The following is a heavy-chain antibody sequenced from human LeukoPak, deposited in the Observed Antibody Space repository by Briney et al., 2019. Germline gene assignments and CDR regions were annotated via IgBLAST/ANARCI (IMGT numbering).Heavy chain of an antibody. CDR2: ISYDGTNK. V-gene: IGHV3-30*01. CDR3: ARDQGSLPVWFYYYMDV. D-gene: IGHD3-16*01. J-gene: IGHJ6*03. CDR1: GFTFSSYA. Sequence: WGSLRLSCAASGFTFSSYAMRWVRQAPGKGLEWLAVISYDGTNKYYADSVKGRFTISRDNSKNTLYLQMNSLRDEDTAVYYCARDQGSLPVWFYYYMDVWGSGTTVTVSS.